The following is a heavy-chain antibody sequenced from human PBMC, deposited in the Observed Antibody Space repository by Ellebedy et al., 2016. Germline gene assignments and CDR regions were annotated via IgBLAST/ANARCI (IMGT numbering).Heavy chain of an antibody. CDR1: GGSISSSSYY. Sequence: GSLRLSXTVSGGSISSSSYYWSWIRQPPGKGLEWIGEINHSGSTNYNPSLKSRVTISVDTSKNQFSLKLSSVTAADTAVYYCASAAREQWLVLWFDPWGQGTLVTVSS. CDR2: INHSGST. CDR3: ASAAREQWLVLWFDP. J-gene: IGHJ5*02. D-gene: IGHD6-19*01. V-gene: IGHV4-39*07.